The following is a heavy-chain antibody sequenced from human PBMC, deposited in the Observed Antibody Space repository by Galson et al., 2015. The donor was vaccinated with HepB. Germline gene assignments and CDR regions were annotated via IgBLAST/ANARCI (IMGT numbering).Heavy chain of an antibody. V-gene: IGHV3-21*01. CDR3: ARDGGGFEIVMYYYYYYMDV. D-gene: IGHD2/OR15-2a*01. CDR2: ISSSSSYI. CDR1: GFTFSSYS. Sequence: SLRLSCAASGFTFSSYSMNWVRQAPGKGLEWVSSISSSSSYIYYADSVKGRFTISRDNAKNSLYLQMNSLRAEDTAVYYCARDGGGFEIVMYYYYYYMDVWGKGTTVTVSS. J-gene: IGHJ6*03.